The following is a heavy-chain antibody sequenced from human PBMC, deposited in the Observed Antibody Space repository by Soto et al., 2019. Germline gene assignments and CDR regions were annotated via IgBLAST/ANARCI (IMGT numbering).Heavy chain of an antibody. Sequence: ASVKVSCKASGYTFTSYGISWVRQAPGQGLEWMGWISAYNGNTHYARKLQGRVTMTTDTSTSTAYMELRSLRSDDTAVYYCARDTYYSGYDRAFSAAGPYYYYYGMDVWGQGTTVTVSS. D-gene: IGHD5-12*01. CDR1: GYTFTSYG. CDR2: ISAYNGNT. V-gene: IGHV1-18*04. CDR3: ARDTYYSGYDRAFSAAGPYYYYYGMDV. J-gene: IGHJ6*02.